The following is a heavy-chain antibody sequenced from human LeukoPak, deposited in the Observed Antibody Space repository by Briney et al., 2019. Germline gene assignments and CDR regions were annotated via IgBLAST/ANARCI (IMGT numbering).Heavy chain of an antibody. Sequence: SETLSLTCTVSGGSISSYYWSWIRQPPGKGLEWIGYIYYSGSTNYNPSLKSRVTISVDTSKNQFSLKLSSVTAADTAVYYCARGGLGAGDYLFSWFDPWGQGTLVTVSS. D-gene: IGHD4-17*01. CDR1: GGSISSYY. CDR2: IYYSGST. CDR3: ARGGLGAGDYLFSWFDP. J-gene: IGHJ5*02. V-gene: IGHV4-59*01.